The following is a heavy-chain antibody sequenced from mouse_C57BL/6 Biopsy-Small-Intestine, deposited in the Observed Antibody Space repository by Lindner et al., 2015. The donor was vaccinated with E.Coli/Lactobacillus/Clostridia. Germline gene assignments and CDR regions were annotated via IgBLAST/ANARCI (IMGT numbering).Heavy chain of an antibody. CDR3: ARSYYDYLDY. D-gene: IGHD2-4*01. CDR2: INPSTGAT. Sequence: VQLQESGPELVKPGASVKISCKASGYSFTGYYMNWVKQSPEKSLEWIGEINPSTGATSYNQKFKGKATITVDKYSNTAYIQLKSLTSEDSAVYYCARSYYDYLDYWGQGTTLTVSS. J-gene: IGHJ2*01. V-gene: IGHV1-42*01. CDR1: GYSFTGYY.